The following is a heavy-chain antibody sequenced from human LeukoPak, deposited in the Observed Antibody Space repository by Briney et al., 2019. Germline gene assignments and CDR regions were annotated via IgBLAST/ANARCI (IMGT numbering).Heavy chain of an antibody. CDR1: GGSFSGYY. Sequence: SETLSLTCAVYGGSFSGYYWSWIRQPPGKGLEWIGEINHSGSTNYNPSLKSRVTISVDTSKNQFSLKLSSATAADTAVYYCARGRLVYAIRGGSRDFDYWGQGTLVTVSS. CDR3: ARGRLVYAIRGGSRDFDY. V-gene: IGHV4-34*01. CDR2: INHSGST. D-gene: IGHD2-8*01. J-gene: IGHJ4*02.